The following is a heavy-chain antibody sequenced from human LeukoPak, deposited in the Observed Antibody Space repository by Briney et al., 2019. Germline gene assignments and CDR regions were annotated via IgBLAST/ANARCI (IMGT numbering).Heavy chain of an antibody. D-gene: IGHD5-24*01. Sequence: GGSLRLSCAASGFTIRSNYMSWVRQAPGKGLEWVSVILSGGSTYYADSVKGRFTISRDNAKNSLYLQMNSLRAEDTAVYYCARDRDGYNRNFDYWGQGTLVTVSS. CDR1: GFTIRSNY. CDR2: ILSGGST. J-gene: IGHJ4*02. V-gene: IGHV3-66*01. CDR3: ARDRDGYNRNFDY.